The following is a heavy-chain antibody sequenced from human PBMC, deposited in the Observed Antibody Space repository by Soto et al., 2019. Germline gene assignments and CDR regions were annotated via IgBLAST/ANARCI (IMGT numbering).Heavy chain of an antibody. CDR2: IYYSGTT. Sequence: QLQLQESGPGLVKPSETLSLTCTVSSASISSSSYTWGWIRQPPGKGLEWIGSIYYSGTTYYNPSLNNLVTESADTSKNQFSLKVTSVTAADTAVYYCARLHGYCISSSYHGHYAMDVWGQGTTVTVSS. J-gene: IGHJ6*02. CDR1: SASISSSSYT. D-gene: IGHD2-2*01. CDR3: ARLHGYCISSSYHGHYAMDV. V-gene: IGHV4-39*01.